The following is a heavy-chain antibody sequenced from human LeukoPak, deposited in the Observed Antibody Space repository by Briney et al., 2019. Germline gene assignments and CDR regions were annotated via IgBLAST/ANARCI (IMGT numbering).Heavy chain of an antibody. V-gene: IGHV1-8*01. J-gene: IGHJ6*03. CDR2: MNPNSGNT. CDR1: GYTFTSYD. Sequence: EASVKVSCKASGYTFTSYDINWVRQATGQGLEWMGWMNPNSGNTGYAQKFQGRVTMTRNTSISTAYMELSSPRSEDTAVYYCARGSRIWYYMDVWGKGTTVTVSS. CDR3: ARGSRIWYYMDV.